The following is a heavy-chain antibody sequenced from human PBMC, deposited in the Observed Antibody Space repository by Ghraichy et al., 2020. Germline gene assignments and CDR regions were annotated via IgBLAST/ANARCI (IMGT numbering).Heavy chain of an antibody. CDR2: IKQDGSEK. D-gene: IGHD1-26*01. V-gene: IGHV3-7*01. CDR3: ARDGGSYSFDY. CDR1: GFTFSSYW. Sequence: GESLRLSCAASGFTFSSYWMSWVRQAPGKGLEWVANIKQDGSEKYYVDSVKGRFTISRDNAKNSLYLQMNSLRAEDTAVYYCARDGGSYSFDYWGQGTLVTVSS. J-gene: IGHJ4*02.